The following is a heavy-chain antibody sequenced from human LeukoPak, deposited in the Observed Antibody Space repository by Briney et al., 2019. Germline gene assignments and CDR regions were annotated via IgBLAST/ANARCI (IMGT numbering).Heavy chain of an antibody. CDR1: GLTFDDYA. CDR3: AKSVVRGVILKGPFDY. CDR2: ISWNSGSI. D-gene: IGHD3-10*01. Sequence: GGSLRLSCAASGLTFDDYAMHWVRQAPGKGLEWVSGISWNSGSIGYADSVKGRFTISRDNAKNSLYLQMNSLRAEDTALYYCAKSVVRGVILKGPFDYWGQGTLVTVSS. V-gene: IGHV3-9*01. J-gene: IGHJ4*02.